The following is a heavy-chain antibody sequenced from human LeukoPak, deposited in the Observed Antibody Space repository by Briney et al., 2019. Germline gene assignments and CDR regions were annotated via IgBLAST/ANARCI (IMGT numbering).Heavy chain of an antibody. CDR3: AKDIRGTLGVLGY. J-gene: IGHJ4*02. CDR2: ISWNSGSI. V-gene: IGHV3-9*01. CDR1: GFTFDDYA. D-gene: IGHD1-1*01. Sequence: PGRSLRLSCAASGFTFDDYAMHWVRQAPRKGLEWVSGISWNSGSIGYADSVKGRFTISRDNAKNSLYLQMNSLRAEDTALYYCAKDIRGTLGVLGYWGQGTLVTVSS.